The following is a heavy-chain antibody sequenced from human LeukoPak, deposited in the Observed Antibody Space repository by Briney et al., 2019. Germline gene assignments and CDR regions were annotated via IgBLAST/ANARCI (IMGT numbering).Heavy chain of an antibody. D-gene: IGHD3-22*01. CDR3: ATVTPYYYDSSGYPVYFDY. V-gene: IGHV1-24*01. CDR1: GYTLTELS. CDR2: FDPEDGET. J-gene: IGHJ4*02. Sequence: ASVKVSCKVSGYTLTELSMHWVRQAPGKGLEWMGGFDPEDGETIYAQKFQGRVTMTEDTSTDTAYMELSSLRSEDTAVYYCATVTPYYYDSSGYPVYFDYWGQGTLVTVSS.